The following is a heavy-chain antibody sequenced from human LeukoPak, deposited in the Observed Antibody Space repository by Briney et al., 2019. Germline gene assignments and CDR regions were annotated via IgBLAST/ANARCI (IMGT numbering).Heavy chain of an antibody. J-gene: IGHJ4*02. CDR2: IWYDGSNR. CDR1: GFTFSSYV. CDR3: ARNWGDHLDWFHGY. D-gene: IGHD3-9*01. V-gene: IGHV3-33*01. Sequence: GGSLSLSCAASGFTFSSYVMHWVRQAPGRGLEWVAIIWYDGSNRYYADSVKGRFTISRDNSKNTLYLQMNSLRAEDTAVYYCARNWGDHLDWFHGYWGPGVLVTVSS.